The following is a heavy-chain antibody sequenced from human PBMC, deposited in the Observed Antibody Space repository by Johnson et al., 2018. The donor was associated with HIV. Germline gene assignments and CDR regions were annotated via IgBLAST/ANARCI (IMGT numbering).Heavy chain of an antibody. CDR2: ISYDGNNK. CDR1: GFSFSRYA. D-gene: IGHD3-10*01. V-gene: IGHV3-30-3*01. Sequence: VQLVESGGGVVQPGRSPRLSCEASGFSFSRYAMHWVRQAPGKGLEWVAVISYDGNNKYYADSVKGPFTISRDNSKNTLYLQMNSLRAGDTAVYYCARDRGVRGAHDGFDIWGQGTMVTVSS. J-gene: IGHJ3*02. CDR3: ARDRGVRGAHDGFDI.